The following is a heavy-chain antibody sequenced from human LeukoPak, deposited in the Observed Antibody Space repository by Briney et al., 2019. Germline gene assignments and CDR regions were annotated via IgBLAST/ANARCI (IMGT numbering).Heavy chain of an antibody. CDR2: INPSGGSP. CDR1: GYTFTSYY. CDR3: ARAPMVRGVIITGTIDY. D-gene: IGHD3-10*01. J-gene: IGHJ4*02. V-gene: IGHV1-46*01. Sequence: ASVKVSCKASGYTFTSYYMHWVRQAPGQGLEWMGIINPSGGSPSYAQKFQGRVTMTRDMSTSTVYMELSSLRFEDTAVYYCARAPMVRGVIITGTIDYWGQGTLVTVSS.